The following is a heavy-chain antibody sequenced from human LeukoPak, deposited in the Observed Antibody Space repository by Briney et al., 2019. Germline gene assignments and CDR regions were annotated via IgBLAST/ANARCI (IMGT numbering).Heavy chain of an antibody. Sequence: ASVKVSCKASGYTFTGYYMHWVRQAPGQGLEWMGWINPNSGGTNCAQKFQGRVTMTRDTSISTAYMELSRLRSDDTAVYYCARDAAGYSSSWYSIHYGMDVWGQGTTVTVSS. J-gene: IGHJ6*02. CDR1: GYTFTGYY. CDR2: INPNSGGT. CDR3: ARDAAGYSSSWYSIHYGMDV. V-gene: IGHV1-2*02. D-gene: IGHD6-13*01.